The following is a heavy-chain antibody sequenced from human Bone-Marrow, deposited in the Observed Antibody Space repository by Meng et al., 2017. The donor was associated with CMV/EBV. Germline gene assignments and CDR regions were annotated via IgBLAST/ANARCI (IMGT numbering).Heavy chain of an antibody. V-gene: IGHV4-59*01. CDR1: GGSISSYY. D-gene: IGHD3-22*01. Sequence: GSLRLSCSVSGGSISSYYWSWIRQAPGKGLEWIGYMYDNGRTKYNPSLKSRVTISVGTSKNQTSLKLSSVTAADTATYFCAHQGVVNGPLDSWGQGTLVTVSS. CDR2: MYDNGRT. J-gene: IGHJ4*02. CDR3: AHQGVVNGPLDS.